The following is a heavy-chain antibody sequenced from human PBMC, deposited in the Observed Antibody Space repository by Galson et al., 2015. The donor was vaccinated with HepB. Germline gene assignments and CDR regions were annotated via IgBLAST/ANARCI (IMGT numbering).Heavy chain of an antibody. CDR1: GFSLSTPGVA. J-gene: IGHJ4*02. CDR3: AHSSPHYSGYDSPPLFDY. Sequence: PALVKPTQTLTLTCTFSGFSLSTPGVAVGWIRQPPGKALEWLALIYWNANKRYSPSLETRLTITKDTSKNQVVLTMTNMDPVDTATYYCAHSSPHYSGYDSPPLFDYWGQGTLVTVSS. V-gene: IGHV2-5*01. D-gene: IGHD5-12*01. CDR2: IYWNANK.